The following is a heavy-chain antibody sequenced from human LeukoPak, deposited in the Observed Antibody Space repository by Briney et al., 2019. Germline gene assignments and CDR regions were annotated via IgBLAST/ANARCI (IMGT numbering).Heavy chain of an antibody. CDR3: AIDWSPRWLVLRDDSEYFHH. V-gene: IGHV3-23*01. J-gene: IGHJ1*01. CDR1: GFTFSSYA. CDR2: VSGSGHTT. D-gene: IGHD6-19*01. Sequence: PGGSLRLSCAASGFTFSSYALSWVRQAPGKGMEWVSTVSGSGHTTYYADSVKGRFTISRDNSKSTVYLQMSSLRVEDTAVYTCAIDWSPRWLVLRDDSEYFHHWGQGTLVTVSS.